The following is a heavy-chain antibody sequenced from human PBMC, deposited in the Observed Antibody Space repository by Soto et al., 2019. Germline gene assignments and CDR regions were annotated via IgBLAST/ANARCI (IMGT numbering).Heavy chain of an antibody. D-gene: IGHD3-10*01. V-gene: IGHV1-69*01. J-gene: IGHJ4*02. CDR3: ARGEQHIVRGVTFEY. CDR1: GDTFSSSA. Sequence: QVQLVQSGAEVKKPGSSVKVSCKASGDTFSSSAISWVRQAPGQGLEWMGGIIPKFGTTNYSQKFQGRVTVTADESTSTAYMDLSSLRSDDTAVYYCARGEQHIVRGVTFEYWCQGPLVTVSP. CDR2: IIPKFGTT.